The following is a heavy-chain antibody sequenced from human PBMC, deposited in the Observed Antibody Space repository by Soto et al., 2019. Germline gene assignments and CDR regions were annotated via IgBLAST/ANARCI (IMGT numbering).Heavy chain of an antibody. D-gene: IGHD2-2*01. Sequence: SVKVSCKASGGTFSSYAISWVRQAPGQGLEWMGGIIPIFGTANYAQKFQGRVTITADESTSTAYMELSSLRSEDTAVYYCARHGSILVPSPNNYFDPWGQGTLVTFSS. J-gene: IGHJ5*02. V-gene: IGHV1-69*13. CDR3: ARHGSILVPSPNNYFDP. CDR1: GGTFSSYA. CDR2: IIPIFGTA.